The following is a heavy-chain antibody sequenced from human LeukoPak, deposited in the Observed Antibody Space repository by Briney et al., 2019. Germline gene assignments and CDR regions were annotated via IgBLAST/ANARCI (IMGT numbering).Heavy chain of an antibody. CDR2: IIPIFGTA. CDR1: GGTFSSYA. J-gene: IGHJ5*02. CDR3: ARVEYNYGDYGWFDP. Sequence: SVKVPCKASGGTFSSYAISWVRQAPGQGLEWMGRIIPIFGTANYAQTFQGRVTITTDESTSTAYMELSSLRSEDTAVYYCARVEYNYGDYGWFDPWGQGTLVTVSS. V-gene: IGHV1-69*05. D-gene: IGHD4-17*01.